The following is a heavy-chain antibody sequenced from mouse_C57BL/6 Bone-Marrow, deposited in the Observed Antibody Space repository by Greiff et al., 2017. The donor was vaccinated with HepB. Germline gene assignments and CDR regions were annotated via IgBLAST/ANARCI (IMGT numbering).Heavy chain of an antibody. CDR2: ISSGSSTI. CDR1: GFTFSDYG. Sequence: EVKLVESGGGLVKPGGSLKLSCAASGFTFSDYGMHWVRQAPEKGLEWVAYISSGSSTIYYADTVKGRFTISRDNAKNTLFLQMTSLRSEDTAMYYCARGGVVGYYFDYWGQGTTLTVSS. D-gene: IGHD1-1*01. V-gene: IGHV5-17*01. CDR3: ARGGVVGYYFDY. J-gene: IGHJ2*01.